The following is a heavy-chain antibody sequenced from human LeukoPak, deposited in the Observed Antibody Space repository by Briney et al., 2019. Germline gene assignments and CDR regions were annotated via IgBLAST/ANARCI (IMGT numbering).Heavy chain of an antibody. CDR2: VINTGTST. CDR1: GGFTFFNHA. Sequence: GGSLRLSCAASGGFTFFNHAMGWVRQAPGKGLEWVSSVINTGTSTYYADSVKGRFTISRDNSKNTLYLQMNSLRAEDTAVYYCAKWGDYDVLTGYYVSDYWGQGTLVTVSS. V-gene: IGHV3-23*05. D-gene: IGHD3-9*01. CDR3: AKWGDYDVLTGYYVSDY. J-gene: IGHJ4*02.